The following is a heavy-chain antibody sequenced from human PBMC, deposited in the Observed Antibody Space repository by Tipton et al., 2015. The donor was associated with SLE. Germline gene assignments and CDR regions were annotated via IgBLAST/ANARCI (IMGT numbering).Heavy chain of an antibody. CDR3: ARHGHDYGHLDY. V-gene: IGHV4-4*07. CDR1: DGSIRDYY. Sequence: TLSLTCTVSDGSIRDYYWTWIRQPAGEGLEWIGRIYASGSTNYNPSLRSRAAMSVDTSKSQFSLKLTSVTAADTAVYYCARHGHDYGHLDYWGQGTLVTVSS. J-gene: IGHJ4*02. CDR2: IYASGST. D-gene: IGHD4/OR15-4a*01.